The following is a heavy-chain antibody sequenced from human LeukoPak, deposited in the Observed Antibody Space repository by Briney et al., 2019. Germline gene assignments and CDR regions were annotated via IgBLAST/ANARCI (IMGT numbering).Heavy chain of an antibody. V-gene: IGHV4-34*01. CDR3: ARDGPYYYDSSGYYFY. Sequence: SETLSLTCAVYGGSFSGYYWSWIRQPPGKGLEWIGEINHSGSTNYNPSLKSRVTISVDTSKNQFSLKLSSVTAADTAVYYCARDGPYYYDSSGYYFYWGQGTLVTVSS. D-gene: IGHD3-22*01. CDR1: GGSFSGYY. J-gene: IGHJ4*02. CDR2: INHSGST.